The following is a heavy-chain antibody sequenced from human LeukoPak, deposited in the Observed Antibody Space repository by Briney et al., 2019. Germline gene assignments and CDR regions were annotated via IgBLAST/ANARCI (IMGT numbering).Heavy chain of an antibody. Sequence: SETLSLTCTVSGGSISSGGYYWSWIRQPPGKGLEWIGYIYHSGSTYYNPSLKSRVTISVDRSKNQFSLKLSSVTAADTAVYYCARGGYDILTGYSTEYFQHWGQGTLVTVSS. CDR3: ARGGYDILTGYSTEYFQH. CDR1: GGSISSGGYY. D-gene: IGHD3-9*01. CDR2: IYHSGST. J-gene: IGHJ1*01. V-gene: IGHV4-30-2*01.